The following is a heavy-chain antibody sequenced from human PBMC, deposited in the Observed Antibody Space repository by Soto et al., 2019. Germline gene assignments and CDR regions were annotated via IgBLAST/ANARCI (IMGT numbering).Heavy chain of an antibody. J-gene: IGHJ6*02. CDR3: ARELHGGSYGMDV. CDR1: GFTFSSYD. V-gene: IGHV3-13*04. Sequence: GSLRLSCAASGFTFSSYDMHWVRQATGKGLEWVSGITTAGDTYYPGSVKGRFTISREKAKNSLYLQMNSLSAGYTAVYYCARELHGGSYGMDVWGQGTTVTVSS. CDR2: ITTAGDT.